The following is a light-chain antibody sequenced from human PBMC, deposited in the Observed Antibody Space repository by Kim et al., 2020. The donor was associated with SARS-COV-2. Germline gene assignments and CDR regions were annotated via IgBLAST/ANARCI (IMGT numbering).Light chain of an antibody. CDR3: CSYAGGASV. V-gene: IGLV2-11*01. CDR1: SSDVGGYNY. Sequence: PGQSVTISCTGTSSDVGGYNYVSRYQQHPGKAPKLMIYDVSKRPSGVPDRFSGSKSGNTASLTVSGLQADDEADYYCCSYAGGASVFGTGTKVTVL. J-gene: IGLJ1*01. CDR2: DVS.